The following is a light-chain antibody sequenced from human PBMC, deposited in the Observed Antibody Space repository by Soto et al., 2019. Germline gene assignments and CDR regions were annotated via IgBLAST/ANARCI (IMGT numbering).Light chain of an antibody. V-gene: IGLV1-44*01. Sequence: QAVVTQLHSASGTPGQRVTISCSGSSSNIGSNTVNWYQQLPGTAPKLLIYSNNQRPSGVPDRFSGSKSGTSASLAISGLQSEDEADYYCAAWDDSLNGLVVFGGGTKVTVL. J-gene: IGLJ2*01. CDR2: SNN. CDR3: AAWDDSLNGLVV. CDR1: SSNIGSNT.